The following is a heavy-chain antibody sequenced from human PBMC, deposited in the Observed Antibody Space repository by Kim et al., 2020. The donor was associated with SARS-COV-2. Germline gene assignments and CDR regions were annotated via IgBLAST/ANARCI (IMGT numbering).Heavy chain of an antibody. Sequence: GSLRLSCAVYGGSFSGYYWSWIRQPPGKGLEWIGEINHSGSTNYNPSLKSRVTISVDTSKNQFSLKLSSVTAADTAVYYCARVRTPISGYYYVGYFDLWGRGTLVTVSS. CDR3: ARVRTPISGYYYVGYFDL. CDR1: GGSFSGYY. J-gene: IGHJ2*01. D-gene: IGHD3-22*01. CDR2: INHSGST. V-gene: IGHV4-34*01.